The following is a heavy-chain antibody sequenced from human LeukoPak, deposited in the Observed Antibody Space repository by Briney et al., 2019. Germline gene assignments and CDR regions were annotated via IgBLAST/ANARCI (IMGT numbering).Heavy chain of an antibody. CDR1: GGSFSGYY. J-gene: IGHJ6*02. CDR2: IYYSGST. Sequence: SETLSLTCAVYGGSFSGYYWSWIRQPPGKGLEWIGYIYYSGSTNYNPSLKSRVTISVDTSKNQFSLKLSSVTAADTAVYYCARDRYCSGGSCRDRTNYYYYYGMDVWGQGTTVTVSS. CDR3: ARDRYCSGGSCRDRTNYYYYYGMDV. D-gene: IGHD2-15*01. V-gene: IGHV4-59*01.